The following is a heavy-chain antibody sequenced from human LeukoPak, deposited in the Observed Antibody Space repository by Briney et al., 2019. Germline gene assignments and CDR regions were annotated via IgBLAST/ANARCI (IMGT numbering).Heavy chain of an antibody. CDR3: AKSGYNRFDY. J-gene: IGHJ4*02. CDR1: GFTFSSSA. V-gene: IGHV3-23*01. Sequence: GGTLRLSCAASGFTFSSSAMSWVRQAPGKGLEWVSNISGSGSGGSTYYADSVKGRFTISRDNSKNTLYLQMNSLRAEDTAVYYCAKSGYNRFDYWGQGTLVTVSS. CDR2: ISGSGSGGST. D-gene: IGHD5-24*01.